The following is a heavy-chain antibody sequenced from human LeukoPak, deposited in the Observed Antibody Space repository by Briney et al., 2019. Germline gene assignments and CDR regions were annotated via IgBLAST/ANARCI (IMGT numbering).Heavy chain of an antibody. CDR3: AKEARFLGFSRRYYFDY. J-gene: IGHJ4*02. CDR1: GHSISSAYY. V-gene: IGHV4-38-2*02. D-gene: IGHD3-3*01. CDR2: MYHSGNT. Sequence: SETLSLTCTVSGHSISSAYYWGWIRQPPGKGLEWIGNMYHSGNTYYNPSLKSRVTISVDTSKNQFSLKLTSVTAADTAVYYCAKEARFLGFSRRYYFDYWGQGTLVTVSS.